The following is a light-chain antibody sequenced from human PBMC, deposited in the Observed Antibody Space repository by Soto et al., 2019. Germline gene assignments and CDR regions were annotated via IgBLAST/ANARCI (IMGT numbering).Light chain of an antibody. J-gene: IGKJ5*01. V-gene: IGKV1-8*01. CDR3: QQYYSYLIT. CDR2: AAS. Sequence: IRMTQSPSSLSASVGDRVTITCQASQGINTYLAWYQQKPGKAPKLLIYAASTLQSGVPSRFSGSGSGTDFTLTISCLQSEDFATYYCQQYYSYLITFGQGTRLEIK. CDR1: QGINTY.